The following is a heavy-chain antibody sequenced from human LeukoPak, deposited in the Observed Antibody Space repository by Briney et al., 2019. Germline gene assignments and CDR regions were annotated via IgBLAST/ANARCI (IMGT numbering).Heavy chain of an antibody. CDR1: GFTFSSYA. Sequence: GGSLRLSCAASGFTFSSYAMSWVRQAPGKGLEWVSVIYSGGSTYYADSVKGRFTISRDNSKNTLYLQMNSLRAEDTAVYYCARGVGANFGYWGQGTLVTVSS. CDR2: IYSGGST. CDR3: ARGVGANFGY. D-gene: IGHD1-26*01. J-gene: IGHJ4*02. V-gene: IGHV3-66*01.